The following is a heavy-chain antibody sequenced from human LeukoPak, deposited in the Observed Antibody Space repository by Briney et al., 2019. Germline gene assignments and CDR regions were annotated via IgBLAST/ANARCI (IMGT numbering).Heavy chain of an antibody. CDR1: GGSISDHY. CDR3: ARALWFGELLSGYYYYYGMDV. Sequence: SETLSLTCSVSGGSISDHYWRWIRQPPGKGLEWIGYIYYSGSTNYNPSLKSRVTISVDTSKNQFSLKLSSVTAADTAVYYCARALWFGELLSGYYYYYGMDVWGRGTTVTVSS. J-gene: IGHJ6*02. D-gene: IGHD3-10*01. CDR2: IYYSGST. V-gene: IGHV4-59*11.